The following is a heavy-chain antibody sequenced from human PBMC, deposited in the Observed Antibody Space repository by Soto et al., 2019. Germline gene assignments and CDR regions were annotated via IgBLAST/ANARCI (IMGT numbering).Heavy chain of an antibody. CDR3: ARHSPRGSSSPYYYYYYGMDV. CDR2: IYYSGST. D-gene: IGHD6-6*01. J-gene: IGHJ6*02. CDR1: GGSISSSSYY. Sequence: PSETLSLTCTVSGGSISSSSYYWVWIRHPPGKGLEWIGSIYYSGSTYYNPSLKSRVTISVDTSKNQFSLKLSSVTAADTAVYYCARHSPRGSSSPYYYYYYGMDVWGQGTTVTVSS. V-gene: IGHV4-39*01.